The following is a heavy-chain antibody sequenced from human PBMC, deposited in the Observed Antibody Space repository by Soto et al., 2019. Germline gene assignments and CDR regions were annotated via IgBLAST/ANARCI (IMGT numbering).Heavy chain of an antibody. CDR2: ISSSSSYI. V-gene: IGHV3-21*01. D-gene: IGHD5-12*01. J-gene: IGHJ4*02. Sequence: PGGSLRLSCAASGFTFSSYSMNWVRLAPGKGLEWVSSISSSSSYIYYADSVKGRFTISRDNAKNSLYLQMNSLRAEDTAVYYCARANMDIVATITWNLALWGQGTLVTVSS. CDR1: GFTFSSYS. CDR3: ARANMDIVATITWNLAL.